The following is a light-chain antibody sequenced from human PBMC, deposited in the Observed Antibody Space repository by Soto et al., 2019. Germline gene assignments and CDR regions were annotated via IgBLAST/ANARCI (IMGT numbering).Light chain of an antibody. J-gene: IGKJ1*01. V-gene: IGKV3-20*01. CDR3: QQYGSSPWT. Sequence: EIVLTQSPVTLSLSPVERATLSCIASQSVSSSYLAWYQQKPGQAPRLLIYGASSRATGIPDRFSGSGSGTDFTLTISRLEPEDFAVYYCQQYGSSPWTFGQGTKVDIK. CDR2: GAS. CDR1: QSVSSSY.